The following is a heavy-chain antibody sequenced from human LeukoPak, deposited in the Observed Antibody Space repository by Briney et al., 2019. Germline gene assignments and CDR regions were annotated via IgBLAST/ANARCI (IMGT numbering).Heavy chain of an antibody. Sequence: PGGSLRLSCAASGFTFDDYGMSWVRQAPGKGLEWVSVIYNGGRTNYAESVKGRFTISRDNSKNTLYLQMTSLRAEDTAVYYCARELGGSYSDYWGQGTLVTVSS. CDR3: ARELGGSYSDY. V-gene: IGHV3-66*01. D-gene: IGHD3-16*01. CDR1: GFTFDDYG. CDR2: IYNGGRT. J-gene: IGHJ4*02.